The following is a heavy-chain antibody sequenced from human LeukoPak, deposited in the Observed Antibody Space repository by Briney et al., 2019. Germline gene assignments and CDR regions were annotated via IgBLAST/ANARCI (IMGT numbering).Heavy chain of an antibody. D-gene: IGHD5-12*01. CDR1: GFTFSNAW. J-gene: IGHJ6*03. CDR3: TTVGVATNTYYYYYYVDV. Sequence: GGSLRLSCAASGFTFSNAWMSWVRQAPGKGLEWVGRIKSKSDSGTTDYAAPVKGRFTISRDDSKNTLYLQMNSLKTEDTAVYYCTTVGVATNTYYYYYYVDVWGKGTTVTISS. CDR2: IKSKSDSGTT. V-gene: IGHV3-15*01.